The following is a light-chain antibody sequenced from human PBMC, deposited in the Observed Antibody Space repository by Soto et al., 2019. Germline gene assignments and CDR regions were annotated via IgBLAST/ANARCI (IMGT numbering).Light chain of an antibody. CDR1: SSDVGSYNY. Sequence: QSALAQPASVSGSPGQSITIPCTGTSSDVGSYNYVSWYQQHPGKAPKLMIYEVSDRPSGISSRFSGSKSGNTASLTISRLQTEDGADYYCSSYTSSSTLFGTGTKVTVL. CDR2: EVS. CDR3: SSYTSSSTL. V-gene: IGLV2-14*01. J-gene: IGLJ1*01.